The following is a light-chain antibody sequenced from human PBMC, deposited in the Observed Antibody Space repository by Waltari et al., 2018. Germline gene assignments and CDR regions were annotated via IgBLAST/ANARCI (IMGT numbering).Light chain of an antibody. Sequence: SYELTQPPSVSVFPGQTASIPCSGDKLGDKYSSWYQQRPGQSPLLVIYQDSRRPSGIPERFSGSNSGNTATLTISGTQTMDEADYYCQAWDSGAVIFGGGTKLTVL. V-gene: IGLV3-1*01. CDR3: QAWDSGAVI. CDR1: KLGDKY. J-gene: IGLJ2*01. CDR2: QDS.